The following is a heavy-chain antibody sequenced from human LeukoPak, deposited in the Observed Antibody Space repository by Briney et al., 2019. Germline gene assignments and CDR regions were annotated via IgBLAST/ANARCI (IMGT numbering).Heavy chain of an antibody. D-gene: IGHD1-1*01. J-gene: IGHJ3*02. CDR1: GFTFSSYA. CDR3: AKDERAPLFPDAFDI. V-gene: IGHV3-23*01. Sequence: PGGSLRLSCAASGFTFSSYAMSWVRQAPGKGLEWVSAISGSGGGTYYADSVKGRFTISRDNSKNTLYLQMNSLRAEDTAVYYCAKDERAPLFPDAFDIWGQGTMVTVSS. CDR2: ISGSGGGT.